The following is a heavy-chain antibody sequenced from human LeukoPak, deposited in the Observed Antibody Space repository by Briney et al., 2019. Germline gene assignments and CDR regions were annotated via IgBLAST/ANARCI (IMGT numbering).Heavy chain of an antibody. CDR2: IYYSGTT. CDR3: ARESYSSSYLFDF. V-gene: IGHV4-61*01. CDR1: GGSVNSGNYY. D-gene: IGHD6-6*01. J-gene: IGHJ4*02. Sequence: SETLSLTCTVSGGSVNSGNYYWSWIRQPPRKGLEWIGYIYYSGTTIYNPSLKSRVTMSVDTSKNQISLKVNSVTAADTAVYYCARESYSSSYLFDFWGQGTLVTVSS.